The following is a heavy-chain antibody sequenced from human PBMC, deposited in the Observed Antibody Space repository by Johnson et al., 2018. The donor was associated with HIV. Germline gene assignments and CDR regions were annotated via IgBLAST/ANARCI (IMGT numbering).Heavy chain of an antibody. CDR2: INWNGGNT. CDR1: GFTFGDYG. V-gene: IGHV3-20*04. CDR3: AKDLSGYSYGYGAFDI. Sequence: VQLVESGGGLVQPGRSLRLSCTASGFTFGDYGMSWVRQAPGKGLEWVSGINWNGGNTAYADSVRGRFTISRDNAKNSLYLQMNSLRAEDTAVYYCAKDLSGYSYGYGAFDIWGQGTMVTVSS. D-gene: IGHD5-18*01. J-gene: IGHJ3*02.